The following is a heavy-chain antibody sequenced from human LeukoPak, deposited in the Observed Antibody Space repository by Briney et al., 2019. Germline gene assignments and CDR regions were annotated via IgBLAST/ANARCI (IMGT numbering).Heavy chain of an antibody. J-gene: IGHJ3*02. CDR1: GGSISSGDSY. D-gene: IGHD2-15*01. CDR2: IYYSGST. Sequence: PSQTLSLTCTVSGGSISSGDSYWSWIRQHPGKGLEWIGYIYYSGSTDYNPSLKSRLTISVDTSKNQFSLNLSSVTAADTAVYYCARGSLGSCGGVGCYPDAFDIWGQGTLVTVSS. CDR3: ARGSLGSCGGVGCYPDAFDI. V-gene: IGHV4-31*03.